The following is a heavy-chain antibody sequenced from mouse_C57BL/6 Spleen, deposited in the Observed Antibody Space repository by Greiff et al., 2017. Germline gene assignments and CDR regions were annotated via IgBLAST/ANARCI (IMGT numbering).Heavy chain of an antibody. CDR3: ARRYGSSYVWFAY. Sequence: QVQLQQSGPELVKPGASVKISCKASGYAFSSSWMNWVKQRPGKGLEWIGRIYPGDGDTNYNGKFKGKATLTADKSSSTAYMQLSSLTSEDSAVYFCARRYGSSYVWFAYWGQGTLVTVSA. CDR1: GYAFSSSW. CDR2: IYPGDGDT. V-gene: IGHV1-82*01. D-gene: IGHD1-1*01. J-gene: IGHJ3*01.